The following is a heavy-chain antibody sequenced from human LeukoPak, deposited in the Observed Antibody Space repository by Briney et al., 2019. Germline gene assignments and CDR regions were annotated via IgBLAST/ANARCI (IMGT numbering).Heavy chain of an antibody. J-gene: IGHJ6*03. CDR2: FYTSGST. CDR3: ARGSVGGGNYYNYYMDV. V-gene: IGHV4-61*09. D-gene: IGHD5/OR15-5a*01. Sequence: PSQTLSLTCTVSGGSLRSGRYYWSWIRQPAGKGLEWIGHFYTSGSTNYNPSLKSRVTISGDTSKNQFSLKLNSVTAADTTVYYCARGSVGGGNYYNYYMDVWGKGTTVTVSS. CDR1: GGSLRSGRYY.